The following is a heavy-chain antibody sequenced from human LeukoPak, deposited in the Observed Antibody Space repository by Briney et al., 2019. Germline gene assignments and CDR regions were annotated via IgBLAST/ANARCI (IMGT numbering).Heavy chain of an antibody. J-gene: IGHJ5*02. CDR2: ISGSGGST. CDR1: GGTFSSYA. V-gene: IGHV3-23*01. D-gene: IGHD1-26*01. CDR3: AKDIVGATNVP. Sequence: SCKASGGTFSSYAISWVRQAPGKGLEWVSAISGSGGSTYYADSVKGRFTISRDSSKNTLYLQMNSLRAEDTAVYYCAKDIVGATNVPWGQGTLVTVSS.